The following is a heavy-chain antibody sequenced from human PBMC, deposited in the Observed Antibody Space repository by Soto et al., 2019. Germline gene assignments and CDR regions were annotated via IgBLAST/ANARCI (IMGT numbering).Heavy chain of an antibody. J-gene: IGHJ4*02. V-gene: IGHV3-23*01. D-gene: IGHD1-20*01. Sequence: EVQLLESGGDLVQPGGSLRLSCAASGFNVGAFAVNWVRQAPGKGLEWVPGISVSDAFIDYADSVRGRFSISRDASENILYLQMTGLRVDDTALYYCTREAVAGITGLDYWGPGTLVTVSS. CDR2: ISVSDAFI. CDR3: TREAVAGITGLDY. CDR1: GFNVGAFA.